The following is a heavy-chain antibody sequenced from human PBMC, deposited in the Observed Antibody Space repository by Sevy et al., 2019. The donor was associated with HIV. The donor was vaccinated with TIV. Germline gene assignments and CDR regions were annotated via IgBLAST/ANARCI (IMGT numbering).Heavy chain of an antibody. Sequence: GGSLRLSCAASGFTFSRYWMSWVRQAPGKGLEWVANIKEDGSEKYYVDSVKGRFTISRDNAKNSLYMQVNSLRAEDTALYYCALFSRSSQRAFGHWGQGTLVTVSS. V-gene: IGHV3-7*01. CDR2: IKEDGSEK. CDR3: ALFSRSSQRAFGH. CDR1: GFTFSRYW. J-gene: IGHJ4*02. D-gene: IGHD6-13*01.